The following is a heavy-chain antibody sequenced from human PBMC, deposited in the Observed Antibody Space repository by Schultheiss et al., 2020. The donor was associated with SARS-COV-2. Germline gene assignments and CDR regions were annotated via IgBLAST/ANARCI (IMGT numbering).Heavy chain of an antibody. CDR1: GFTFSSYA. CDR2: ISYDGSNK. D-gene: IGHD2-15*01. CDR3: ARDRRDIVVVVASTYYYYGMDV. V-gene: IGHV3-30*04. Sequence: GGSLRLSCAASGFTFSSYAMHWVRQAPGKGLEWVAVISYDGSNKYYADSVKGRFTISRDNSKNTLYLQMNSLRAEDTAVYYCARDRRDIVVVVASTYYYYGMDVWGQGNTVTVSS. J-gene: IGHJ6*01.